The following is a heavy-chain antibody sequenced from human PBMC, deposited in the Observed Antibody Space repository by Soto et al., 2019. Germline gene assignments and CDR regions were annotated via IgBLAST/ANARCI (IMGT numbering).Heavy chain of an antibody. Sequence: SGTLSLTYAVSGATISGVGYSWSWIRQPPGNGLEWIGNIYHSGSPYYNPSLKSRVNISVDTSKNQFSRKLCSVTAADTAVYYGAILLKGDCWGPGSLVTGSS. D-gene: IGHD2-15*01. CDR3: AILLKGDC. J-gene: IGHJ4*02. CDR1: GATISGVGYS. CDR2: IYHSGSP. V-gene: IGHV4-30-2*03.